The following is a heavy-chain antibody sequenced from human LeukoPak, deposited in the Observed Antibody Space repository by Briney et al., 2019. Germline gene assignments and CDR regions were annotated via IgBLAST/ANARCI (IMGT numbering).Heavy chain of an antibody. D-gene: IGHD3/OR15-3a*01. CDR3: ATYIPLDGIDY. J-gene: IGHJ4*02. Sequence: ASVKVSCKVSGYTLTELSMHWVRQAPGKGLEWMGGFDPEDGETIYAQKFQGRVTMTEGTSTDTAYMELSSLRSEDTAVYYRATYIPLDGIDYWGQGTLVTVSS. CDR1: GYTLTELS. V-gene: IGHV1-24*01. CDR2: FDPEDGET.